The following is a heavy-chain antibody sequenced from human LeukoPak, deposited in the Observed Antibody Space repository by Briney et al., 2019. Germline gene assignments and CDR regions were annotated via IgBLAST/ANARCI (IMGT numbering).Heavy chain of an antibody. V-gene: IGHV3-33*06. D-gene: IGHD3-10*01. CDR1: GFTFSSYW. J-gene: IGHJ4*02. Sequence: QPGGSLRLSCAASGFTFSSYWMNWARQAPGKGLEWVAVIWYDGSNKYYADSVKGRFTISRDNSKNTLYLQMNSLRAEDTAVYYCAKNGIYYPVYYFDYWGQGTLVTVSS. CDR3: AKNGIYYPVYYFDY. CDR2: IWYDGSNK.